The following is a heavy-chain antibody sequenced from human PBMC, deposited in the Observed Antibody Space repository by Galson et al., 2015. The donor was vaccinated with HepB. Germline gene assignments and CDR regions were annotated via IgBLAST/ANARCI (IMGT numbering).Heavy chain of an antibody. CDR2: ISFDEITK. D-gene: IGHD1-26*01. J-gene: IGHJ6*02. V-gene: IGHV3-33*01. Sequence: SLRLSCATSGFTFSNFVMHWVRQAPGKGLEWVAIISFDEITKSYGDSVEGRFTISRDNSKNTLYLQMRSLRAEDTAVYFCARGVGFYYGLDVWGQGTTVTVSS. CDR3: ARGVGFYYGLDV. CDR1: GFTFSNFV.